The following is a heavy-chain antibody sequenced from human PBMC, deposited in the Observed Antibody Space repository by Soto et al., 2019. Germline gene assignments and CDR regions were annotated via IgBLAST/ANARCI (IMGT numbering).Heavy chain of an antibody. J-gene: IGHJ3*02. D-gene: IGHD5-12*01. CDR1: GFTFDDYA. CDR3: AKLYSGYDFRSTVDAFDI. Sequence: EVQLVESGGGLVQPGRSLRLSCAASGFTFDDYAMHWVRQAPGKGLEWVSGIRWNSGSIGYADSVKGRFTISRDNAKNSLYLQMNSLRAEDTALYYCAKLYSGYDFRSTVDAFDIWGQGTMVTVSS. V-gene: IGHV3-9*01. CDR2: IRWNSGSI.